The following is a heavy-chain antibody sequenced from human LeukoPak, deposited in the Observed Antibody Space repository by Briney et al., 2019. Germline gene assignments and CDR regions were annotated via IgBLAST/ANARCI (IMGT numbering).Heavy chain of an antibody. CDR3: ARRGPAARPYYYYGMDV. Sequence: GESLKISCKGSGYSFTSYWIGWVRQMPGKGLEWMGIIYPGDSDTRYSPSFQGQVTISADKSISTAYLQWSSLKASDTAMHYCARRGPAARPYYYYGMDVWGQGTTVTVSS. CDR1: GYSFTSYW. J-gene: IGHJ6*02. CDR2: IYPGDSDT. D-gene: IGHD3-16*01. V-gene: IGHV5-51*01.